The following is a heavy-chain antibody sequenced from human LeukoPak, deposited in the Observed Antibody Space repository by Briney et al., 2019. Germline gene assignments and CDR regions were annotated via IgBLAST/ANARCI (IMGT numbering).Heavy chain of an antibody. D-gene: IGHD6-19*01. Sequence: GGSLRLPCAASGFTFSSYEMNWVRQAPGKGLEWVSYISSSGSTIYYADSVKGRFTISRDNAKNSLYLQMNSLRAEDTAVYYCAREPPYSSGGVYFDYWGQGTLVTVSS. CDR1: GFTFSSYE. CDR2: ISSSGSTI. CDR3: AREPPYSSGGVYFDY. V-gene: IGHV3-48*03. J-gene: IGHJ4*02.